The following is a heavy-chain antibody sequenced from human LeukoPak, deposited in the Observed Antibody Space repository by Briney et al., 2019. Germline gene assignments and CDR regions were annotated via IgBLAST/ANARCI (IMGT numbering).Heavy chain of an antibody. Sequence: GGSLRLSCAASGFTVSSNYMSWVRQAPGKGLEWVSVIYSGGSTYYEDSVKGRFTISRDNSKNTLYLQMNSLRAEDTAVYYCAREMVEMATFHYYYGMDVWGQGTTVTVSS. V-gene: IGHV3-66*02. CDR3: AREMVEMATFHYYYGMDV. CDR2: IYSGGST. CDR1: GFTVSSNY. D-gene: IGHD5-24*01. J-gene: IGHJ6*02.